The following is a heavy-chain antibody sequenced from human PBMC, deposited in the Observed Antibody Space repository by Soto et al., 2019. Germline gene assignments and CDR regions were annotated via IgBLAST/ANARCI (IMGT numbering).Heavy chain of an antibody. V-gene: IGHV3-21*01. J-gene: IGHJ6*02. CDR1: GFTFSSYS. CDR2: ISSSSSYI. Sequence: EVQLVESGGGLVKPGGSLRLSCAASGFTFSSYSMKWVCQAPGNGLEWVSSISSSSSYIYYADSVKGRFTISRDNAKNSLYLQMNSLGAEDTAVYYCAREGVQHGSGPYYYYGMDVWGQGTTVTVSS. D-gene: IGHD3-10*01. CDR3: AREGVQHGSGPYYYYGMDV.